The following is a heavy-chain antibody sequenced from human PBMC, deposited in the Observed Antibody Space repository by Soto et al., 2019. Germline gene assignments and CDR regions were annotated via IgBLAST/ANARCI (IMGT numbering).Heavy chain of an antibody. V-gene: IGHV3-64*02. Sequence: GALSLSCAASGFTFCCYAMHWVRQAPGKGLEYVSAISSNGGRTYYADSVKVRFTISGDNSKNTLYLQMGSLRAEDMAVYYCARDRSPATAWSAPYYGIDVWGQGTTVTVS. CDR1: GFTFCCYA. J-gene: IGHJ6*02. CDR2: ISSNGGRT. D-gene: IGHD2-21*02. CDR3: ARDRSPATAWSAPYYGIDV.